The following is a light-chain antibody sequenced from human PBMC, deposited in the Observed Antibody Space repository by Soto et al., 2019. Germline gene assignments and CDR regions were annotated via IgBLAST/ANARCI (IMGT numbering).Light chain of an antibody. J-gene: IGKJ4*01. Sequence: EIVMTQSPATLSVSPGERATLSCRASQSVSSNLAWYQQKPGQAPRLLIYGASTRATGISARFSGSGSGTEFTLTIGSLQSEDFAVYYCQQYKNWPLTFGGGTKVEIK. CDR1: QSVSSN. V-gene: IGKV3-15*01. CDR3: QQYKNWPLT. CDR2: GAS.